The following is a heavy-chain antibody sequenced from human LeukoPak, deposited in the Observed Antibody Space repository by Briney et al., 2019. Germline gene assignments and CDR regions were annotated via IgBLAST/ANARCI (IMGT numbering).Heavy chain of an antibody. CDR1: GGSISSYY. CDR3: ARVREYYYYYMDV. Sequence: SETLSLTCTISGGSISSYYWSWIRQPPGKGLEWIGYIYYTGSTNHNPSLKSRVTISVDTSKNQFSLKLSSVTAADTAVYYCARVREYYYYYMDVWGKGTTVTISS. J-gene: IGHJ6*03. V-gene: IGHV4-59*12. CDR2: IYYTGST.